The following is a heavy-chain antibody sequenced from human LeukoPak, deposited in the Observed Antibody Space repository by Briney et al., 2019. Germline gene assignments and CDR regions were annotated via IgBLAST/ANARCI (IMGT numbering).Heavy chain of an antibody. CDR2: IYYSGST. CDR1: GGSISSSSYY. CDR3: AGHSGGPYYFDY. V-gene: IGHV4-39*01. D-gene: IGHD3-10*01. Sequence: SETLSLTCTASGGSISSSSYYWGWIRQPPGKGLEWIGSIYYSGSTYYNPSLKSRVTISVDTSKNQFSLKLSSVTAADTAVYYCAGHSGGPYYFDYWGQGTLVTVSS. J-gene: IGHJ4*02.